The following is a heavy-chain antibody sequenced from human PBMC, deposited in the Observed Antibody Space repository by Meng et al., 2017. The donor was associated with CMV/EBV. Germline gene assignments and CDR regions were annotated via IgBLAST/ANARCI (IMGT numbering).Heavy chain of an antibody. Sequence: QLQLQGSGPGLVKPSQTLSFTCTVSGGSISSGDYDWSWIRQPPGKGLEWIGYIYYSRSTYYNPSLKSRVTISVDTSKNQFSLKLSSVTAADTAVYYCARDNRRGGVDYWGQGTLVTVSS. CDR1: GGSISSGDYD. CDR2: IYYSRST. J-gene: IGHJ4*02. D-gene: IGHD3-3*01. CDR3: ARDNRRGGVDY. V-gene: IGHV4-30-4*08.